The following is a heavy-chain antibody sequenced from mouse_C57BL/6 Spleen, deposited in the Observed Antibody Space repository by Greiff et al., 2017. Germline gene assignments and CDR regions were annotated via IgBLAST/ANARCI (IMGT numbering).Heavy chain of an antibody. V-gene: IGHV1-26*01. D-gene: IGHD1-1*01. CDR1: GYTFTDYY. CDR3: ALLLQGY. J-gene: IGHJ2*01. Sequence: VQLQQSGPELVKPGASVKISCKASGYTFTDYYMNWVKQSHGKSLEWIGDINPNNGGTSYNQKFKGKATLTVDKSSSTAYMELRSLTSEDSAVYYCALLLQGYWGQGTTLTVSS. CDR2: INPNNGGT.